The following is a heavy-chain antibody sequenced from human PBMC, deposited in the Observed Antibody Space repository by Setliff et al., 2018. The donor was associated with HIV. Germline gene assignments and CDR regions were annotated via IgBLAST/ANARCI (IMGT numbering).Heavy chain of an antibody. CDR1: GYTFTGYY. CDR2: INPHSGGT. J-gene: IGHJ3*01. V-gene: IGHV1-2*02. CDR3: ARGAYYYDTSGYPRDPFDL. D-gene: IGHD3-22*01. Sequence: GASVKVSCKASGYTFTGYYIYWVRQAPGQGLEWMGWINPHSGGTNYAQKFQGRVTMTRDTSTSTASMELSRLRSDDTAVYYCARGAYYYDTSGYPRDPFDLWGQGTMVTVS.